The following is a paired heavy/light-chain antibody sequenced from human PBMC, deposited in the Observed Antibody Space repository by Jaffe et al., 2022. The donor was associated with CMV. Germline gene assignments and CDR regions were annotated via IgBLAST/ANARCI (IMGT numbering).Heavy chain of an antibody. CDR2: ISSSGSDK. D-gene: IGHD2-2*01. J-gene: IGHJ4*02. Sequence: EVQLLESGGGLVQPGGSLRLSCAASGFTFSRSAMTWVRQAPGRGLEWVSSISSSGSDKYYADSVKGRFTISRDNSKNTLYLQMSSLRADDTAVYYCANYDCITTCYRNFESWGQGTLVTVSS. CDR1: GFTFSRSA. V-gene: IGHV3-23*01. CDR3: ANYDCITTCYRNFES.
Light chain of an antibody. V-gene: IGKV1-39*01. CDR3: QQGYSSLVT. J-gene: IGKJ3*01. CDR1: QSISTS. Sequence: DIQMTQSPSSLSASLGDRVTITCRASQSISTSLNWYQQKPGTAPRLLIYDASSLQGGVPSRFSGSGSGTDFTLTISSLQFEDFATYYCQQGYSSLVTFGPGTTVDIK. CDR2: DAS.